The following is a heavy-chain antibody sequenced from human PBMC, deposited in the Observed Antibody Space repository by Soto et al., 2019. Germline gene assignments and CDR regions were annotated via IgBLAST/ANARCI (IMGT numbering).Heavy chain of an antibody. D-gene: IGHD6-19*01. V-gene: IGHV4-31*03. J-gene: IGHJ4*02. Sequence: QVQLQESGPGLVKPSQTLSLTCTVSGGSISSGGYYWSWIRQHPGKGLEWIGYIYYSGCTDYNPSLKRRVARSEDTSNTQCSLKLRSVTAADTPGYYGARGWSRQWLVPPFDYWGQGTLVTVSS. CDR1: GGSISSGGYY. CDR2: IYYSGCT. CDR3: ARGWSRQWLVPPFDY.